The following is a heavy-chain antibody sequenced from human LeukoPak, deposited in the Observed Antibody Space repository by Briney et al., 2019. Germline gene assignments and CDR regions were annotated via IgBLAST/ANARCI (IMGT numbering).Heavy chain of an antibody. D-gene: IGHD2-15*01. V-gene: IGHV4-39*07. Sequence: SETLSLTCTVSGGSISSSSYYWGWIRQPPGKGLEWIGSIYYSGSTYYNPSLKSRVTISVDTSKNQFSLKLSSVTAADTAVYYCARHRLEAAYYYYYGMDVWGQGTTVIVSS. CDR1: GGSISSSSYY. CDR2: IYYSGST. J-gene: IGHJ6*02. CDR3: ARHRLEAAYYYYYGMDV.